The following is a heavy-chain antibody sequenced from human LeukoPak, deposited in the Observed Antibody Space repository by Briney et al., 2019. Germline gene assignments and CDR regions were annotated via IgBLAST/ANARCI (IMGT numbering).Heavy chain of an antibody. CDR2: IYYSGST. D-gene: IGHD4-17*01. CDR3: ARPAIYGDPSTSYDY. V-gene: IGHV4-39*01. J-gene: IGHJ4*02. Sequence: PSETLSLTCTVSGGSISSSRYYWGWIRQPPGKGLEWIGSIYYSGSTYYNPSLKSRVTISVDTSKNQFSLKLSSVTAADTAVYYCARPAIYGDPSTSYDYWGQGTLVTVSS. CDR1: GGSISSSRYY.